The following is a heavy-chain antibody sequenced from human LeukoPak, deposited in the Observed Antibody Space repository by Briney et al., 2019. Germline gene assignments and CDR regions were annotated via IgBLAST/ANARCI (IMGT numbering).Heavy chain of an antibody. CDR1: GFTFSSYS. Sequence: PGGSLRLSCAASGFTFSSYSMSWVRQAPGKGLEWVSAISGSGGSTYYADSVKGRFTISRDNSKNTLYLQMNSLRAEDTAVYYCGVPEEVSTMFNACDILLQGTMVTLSS. D-gene: IGHD5/OR15-5a*01. V-gene: IGHV3-23*01. CDR2: ISGSGGST. J-gene: IGHJ3*02. CDR3: GVPEEVSTMFNACDI.